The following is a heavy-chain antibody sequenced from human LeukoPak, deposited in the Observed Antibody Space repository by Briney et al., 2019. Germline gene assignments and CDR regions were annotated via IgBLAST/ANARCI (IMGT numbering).Heavy chain of an antibody. Sequence: PGGSLRLPCAASGFTFSSYAMSWVPQAPGEGLEWVSAISVSGGSTYYPDSVKGLFTISRDNAKNPLYLKMNSMRAEDTAVYYCAKSIVGITRGSDYWGQGTLVTVSS. CDR3: AKSIVGITRGSDY. CDR1: GFTFSSYA. J-gene: IGHJ4*02. D-gene: IGHD1-26*01. CDR2: ISVSGGST. V-gene: IGHV3-23*01.